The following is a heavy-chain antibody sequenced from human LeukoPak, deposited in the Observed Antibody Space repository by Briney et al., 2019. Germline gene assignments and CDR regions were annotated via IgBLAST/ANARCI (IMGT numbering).Heavy chain of an antibody. Sequence: GGSLRLSCAASGFTFSSYGMSWVRQAPGKGLEWVSAISGSGGSTYYADSVKGRFTISRDNAKNSLYLQMNSLRAEDTAVYYCAREGGDFWSGYPDHLDYWGQGTLVTVSS. CDR3: AREGGDFWSGYPDHLDY. V-gene: IGHV3-23*01. J-gene: IGHJ4*02. CDR1: GFTFSSYG. CDR2: ISGSGGST. D-gene: IGHD3-3*01.